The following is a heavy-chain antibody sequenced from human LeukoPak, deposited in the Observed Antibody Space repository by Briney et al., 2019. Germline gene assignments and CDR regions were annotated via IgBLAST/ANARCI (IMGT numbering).Heavy chain of an antibody. V-gene: IGHV1-18*01. J-gene: IGHJ3*02. D-gene: IGHD6-13*01. CDR2: ISAYNGNT. CDR3: ARGIGRSSWNHDAFDI. Sequence: VASVKVSCKASGYTFTTYSMHWVRQAPGQRLEWMGWISAYNGNTNYAQKLQGRVTMTTDTSTSTAYMELRSLRSDDTAVYYCARGIGRSSWNHDAFDIWGQGTMVTVSS. CDR1: GYTFTTYS.